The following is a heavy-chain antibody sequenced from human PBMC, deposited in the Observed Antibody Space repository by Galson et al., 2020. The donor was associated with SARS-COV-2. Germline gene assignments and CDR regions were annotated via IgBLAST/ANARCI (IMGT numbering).Heavy chain of an antibody. CDR2: ISGSGGST. V-gene: IGHV3-23*01. J-gene: IGHJ3*02. CDR1: GFTFSTYA. Sequence: GGSLRLSCAASGFTFSTYAMSWVRQAPGKGLEWVSTISGSGGSTYYADSVKGRFTISRDNSKNTLYLQMNSLRAEDTAVYYCAKATTPVVRCSGGSCRTEDAFDIWGQGTMVTVSS. D-gene: IGHD2-15*01. CDR3: AKATTPVVRCSGGSCRTEDAFDI.